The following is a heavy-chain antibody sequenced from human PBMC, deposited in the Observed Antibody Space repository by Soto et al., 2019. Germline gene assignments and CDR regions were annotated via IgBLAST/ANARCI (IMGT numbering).Heavy chain of an antibody. CDR3: ARSSGWSKFDY. D-gene: IGHD6-19*01. CDR2: IYPGDSDT. Sequence: GESLKISCKGSGYSFTSYWIGWVRQMPGKCLEWMGIIYPGDSDTRNSPSFQGQVTISADKYISTAYPQRTGLKASDRAMSYCARSSGWSKFDYWGKGTLATVSS. J-gene: IGHJ4*02. V-gene: IGHV5-51*01. CDR1: GYSFTSYW.